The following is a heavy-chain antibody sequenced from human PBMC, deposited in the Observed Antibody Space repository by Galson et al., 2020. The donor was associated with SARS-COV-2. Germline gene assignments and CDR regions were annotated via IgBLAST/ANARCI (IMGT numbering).Heavy chain of an antibody. CDR3: ARASGGYSDS. Sequence: GGSLRLSCAASGFTDSSNYLSWVRQAPGKGLEWVSILYSGDDAFYADSVEGRFTISRDNFKNTLYLQMNSLRAEDTAIYYCARASGGYSDSWGQGILVTVSS. D-gene: IGHD5-12*01. J-gene: IGHJ4*02. CDR2: LYSGDDA. CDR1: GFTDSSNY. V-gene: IGHV3-53*01.